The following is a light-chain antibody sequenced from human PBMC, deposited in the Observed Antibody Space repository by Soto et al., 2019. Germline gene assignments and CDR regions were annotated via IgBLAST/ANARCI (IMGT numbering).Light chain of an antibody. CDR3: QQFNSYPIT. V-gene: IGKV1-9*01. CDR2: AAS. J-gene: IGKJ5*01. CDR1: QGISSS. Sequence: DIQLTQSAAFLSASVGDRVTITCRASQGISSSLAWYQQRAGKAPKFLIYAASTLQSGVPSRFSGSGSGTEFTLTISSLQPEDFATYYCQQFNSYPITFGQGTRLE.